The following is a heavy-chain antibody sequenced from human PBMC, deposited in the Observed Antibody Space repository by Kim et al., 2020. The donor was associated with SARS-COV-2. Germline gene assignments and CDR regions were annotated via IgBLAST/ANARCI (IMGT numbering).Heavy chain of an antibody. CDR3: ARRGVAVAGRKPAFDI. J-gene: IGHJ3*02. Sequence: SLKSRVTISVDTSKNQFSLKLSSVTAADTAVYYCARRGVAVAGRKPAFDIWGQGTMVTVSS. D-gene: IGHD6-19*01. V-gene: IGHV4-39*01.